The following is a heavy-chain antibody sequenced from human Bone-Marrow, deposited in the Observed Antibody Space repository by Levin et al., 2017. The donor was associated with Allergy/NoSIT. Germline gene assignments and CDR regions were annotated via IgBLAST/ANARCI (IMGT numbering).Heavy chain of an antibody. CDR3: ARTNYYYDLDV. CDR2: VFKSDSI. V-gene: IGHV4-31*03. J-gene: IGHJ6*02. CDR1: GGSISTGAYY. Sequence: PSETLSLTCTVSGGSISTGAYYWNWIRQHPGRGLEWIGYVFKSDSIYYNPSLKSRVTISIDTSKNQFSLRLTSVTAADAAVYFCARTNYYYDLDVWGQGTTVSVSS.